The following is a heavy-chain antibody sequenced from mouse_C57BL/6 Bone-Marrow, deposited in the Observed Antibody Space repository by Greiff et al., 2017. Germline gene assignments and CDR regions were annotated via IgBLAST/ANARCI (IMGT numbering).Heavy chain of an antibody. J-gene: IGHJ4*01. Sequence: VQLKESGPELVKPGASVKMSCKASGYTFTDYNMHWVKQSHGKSLEWIGYINPNNGGTSYNQKFKGKDTLTVNTSSSTAYMELRSLTSEDSAVYYCANDLLWLRRYYYAMDYWGQGTSVTVSS. CDR2: INPNNGGT. V-gene: IGHV1-22*01. D-gene: IGHD2-2*01. CDR1: GYTFTDYN. CDR3: ANDLLWLRRYYYAMDY.